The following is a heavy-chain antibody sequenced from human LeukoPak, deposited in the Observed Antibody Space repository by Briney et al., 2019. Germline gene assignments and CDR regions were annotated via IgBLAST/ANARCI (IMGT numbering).Heavy chain of an antibody. J-gene: IGHJ3*02. CDR3: ARDGARYYYGSGSYRIDAFDI. CDR1: GYTFTSYY. Sequence: ASVKVSCKASGYTFTSYYMHWVRQAPGQGLEWMGIINPSGGSTSYAQKFQGRVTMTRDTSTSTVYMELSSLRSEDTAVYYCARDGARYYYGSGSYRIDAFDIWGQGTMVTVSS. V-gene: IGHV1-46*01. CDR2: INPSGGST. D-gene: IGHD3-10*01.